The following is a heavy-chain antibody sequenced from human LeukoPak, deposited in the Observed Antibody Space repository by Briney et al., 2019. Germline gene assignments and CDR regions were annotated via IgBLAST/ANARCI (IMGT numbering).Heavy chain of an antibody. CDR1: GGSISSSSYY. Sequence: PSETLSLTCTASGGSISSSSYYWGWIRQPPGKGLEWIGSIYYSGSTYYNPSLKSRVTISVDTSKNQFSLKLSSVTAADTAVYYCARAGDYGNNWFDPWGQGTLVAFSS. CDR2: IYYSGST. D-gene: IGHD4-17*01. CDR3: ARAGDYGNNWFDP. J-gene: IGHJ5*02. V-gene: IGHV4-39*07.